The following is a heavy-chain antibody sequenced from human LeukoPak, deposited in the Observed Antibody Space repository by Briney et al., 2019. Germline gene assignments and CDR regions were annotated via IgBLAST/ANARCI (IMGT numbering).Heavy chain of an antibody. CDR2: ISSSGSTL. CDR3: TRGRSSGWYYFDY. D-gene: IGHD6-19*01. Sequence: GGSLRLSCAASGFTFSDYYMSWIRQAPGKGLEWVSYISSSGSTLYYADSVKGRFTISRDNAKNSLYPQMNSLRAEDTAVYYCTRGRSSGWYYFDYWGQGTLVTVSS. V-gene: IGHV3-11*01. J-gene: IGHJ4*02. CDR1: GFTFSDYY.